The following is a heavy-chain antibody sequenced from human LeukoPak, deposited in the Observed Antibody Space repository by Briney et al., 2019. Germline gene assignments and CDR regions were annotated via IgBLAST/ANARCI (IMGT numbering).Heavy chain of an antibody. Sequence: GGSLRLSCAPSGFTFSSYSMNWVRQAPGKGLGWVASISSSSSDIYYADSVKGRFTISRDNAKNSLYLQMNSLRAEDTAVYYCARGYPKYDILTGYYSGLFDYWGQGTLVTVSS. J-gene: IGHJ4*02. V-gene: IGHV3-21*01. CDR1: GFTFSSYS. CDR2: ISSSSSDI. CDR3: ARGYPKYDILTGYYSGLFDY. D-gene: IGHD3-9*01.